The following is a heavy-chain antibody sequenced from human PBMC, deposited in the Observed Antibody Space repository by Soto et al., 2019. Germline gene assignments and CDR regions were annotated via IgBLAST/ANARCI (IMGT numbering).Heavy chain of an antibody. V-gene: IGHV3-53*01. J-gene: IGHJ4*02. CDR3: ARGVPVGAIGRFYFDS. Sequence: EVQLVESGGGLIQPGGSLRLSCAASGFTVSDNYMTWVRQAPGTGLEWVSVMYSGGTATSYADSVKGRFTVSRDSSKNTVSLQVDSLRAEDTAVYYCARGVPVGAIGRFYFDSWGQGTLVTVSS. CDR2: MYSGGTAT. CDR1: GFTVSDNY. D-gene: IGHD1-26*01.